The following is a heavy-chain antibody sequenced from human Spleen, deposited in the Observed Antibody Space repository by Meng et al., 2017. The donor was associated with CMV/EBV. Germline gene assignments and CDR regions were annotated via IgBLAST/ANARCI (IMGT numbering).Heavy chain of an antibody. D-gene: IGHD3-3*01. CDR2: ISHSGST. J-gene: IGHJ4*02. CDR1: GGSFSGYY. CDR3: ARSGLRFLEWLFPFDY. V-gene: IGHV4-34*01. Sequence: SETLSLTCAVYGGSFSGYYWSWIRQPPGKGLEWIGEISHSGSTNYNPSLKSRVTISVDTSKDQFSLKLRSVTAADTAVYYCARSGLRFLEWLFPFDYWGQGTLVTVSS.